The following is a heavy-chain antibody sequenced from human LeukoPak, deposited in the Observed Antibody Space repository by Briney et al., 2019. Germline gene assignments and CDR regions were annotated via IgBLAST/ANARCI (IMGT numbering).Heavy chain of an antibody. D-gene: IGHD2-2*01. V-gene: IGHV1-24*01. CDR3: ATVDASPADYYYYGMDV. J-gene: IGHJ6*02. CDR1: GYTLTELS. Sequence: ASVKVSCKVSGYTLTELSTHWVRQAPGKGLEWMGGFDPEDGETIYAQKFQGRVTMTEDTSTDTAYMELSSLRSEDTAVYYCATVDASPADYYYYGMDVWGQGTTVTVSS. CDR2: FDPEDGET.